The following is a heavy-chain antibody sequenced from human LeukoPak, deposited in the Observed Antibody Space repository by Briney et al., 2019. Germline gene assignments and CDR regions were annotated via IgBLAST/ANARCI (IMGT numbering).Heavy chain of an antibody. D-gene: IGHD6-19*01. CDR2: ISGSGGST. J-gene: IGHJ6*02. Sequence: PGGSLRLSCAASGFTFSSYAMSWVRQAPGKGLEWVSAISGSGGSTYYADSVKGRFTISRDNSKNTLYPQMNSLRAEDTAVYYCAKRGLDSYSSGWYRRVLYYYYGMDVWGQGTTVTVSS. CDR1: GFTFSSYA. V-gene: IGHV3-23*01. CDR3: AKRGLDSYSSGWYRRVLYYYYGMDV.